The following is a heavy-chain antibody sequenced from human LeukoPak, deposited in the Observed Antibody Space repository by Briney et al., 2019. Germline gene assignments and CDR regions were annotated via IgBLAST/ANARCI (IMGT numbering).Heavy chain of an antibody. CDR1: GYTFTSYY. CDR3: ARDWAHSYYYGPGWFDP. Sequence: GASVKVSCKASGYTFTSYYMHWVRQAPGQGLEWMGIINPSGGSTSYAQKFQGRVTMTRDMSTSTVYMELSSLRSEDTAVYYCARDWAHSYYYGPGWFDPWGQGTLVTVSS. J-gene: IGHJ5*02. V-gene: IGHV1-46*01. D-gene: IGHD3-10*01. CDR2: INPSGGST.